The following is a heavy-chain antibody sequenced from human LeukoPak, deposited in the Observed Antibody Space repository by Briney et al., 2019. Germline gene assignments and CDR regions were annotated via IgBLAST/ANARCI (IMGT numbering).Heavy chain of an antibody. CDR2: MDQDGSAR. CDR3: ASLLGSATRWYY. Sequence: GGSLRLSCVASELSFSTKWMSWVRQAPGKGLEWVASMDQDGSARHYLDSVKGRFTISRDNAKNSLFLQMNSLRADDTAVYYCASLLGSATRWYYWGQGILVTVSS. V-gene: IGHV3-7*01. J-gene: IGHJ4*02. D-gene: IGHD3-10*01. CDR1: ELSFSTKW.